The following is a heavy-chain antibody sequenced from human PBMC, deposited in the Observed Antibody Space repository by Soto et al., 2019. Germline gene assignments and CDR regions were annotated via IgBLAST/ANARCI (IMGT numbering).Heavy chain of an antibody. CDR1: GASVSSACYS. V-gene: IGHV4-61*01. D-gene: IGHD2-15*01. Sequence: TDTQSLTRSYSGASVSSACYSWSWIRQPPGRGLEWIGYMYYSGGTSYNPSLKSRVTISVDTPKNQFSLRLSSVTAADTAVYFCARDLGSAGIDYWGQGTLVTVS. CDR3: ARDLGSAGIDY. CDR2: MYYSGGT. J-gene: IGHJ4*02.